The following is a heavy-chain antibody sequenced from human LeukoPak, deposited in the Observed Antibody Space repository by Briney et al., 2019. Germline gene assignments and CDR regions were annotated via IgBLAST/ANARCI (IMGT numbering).Heavy chain of an antibody. D-gene: IGHD2-15*01. CDR3: ARNRLDRGYCSGGSCYSGFDY. CDR1: GGSISSGGYY. V-gene: IGHV4-31*03. CDR2: IYYSGST. Sequence: SETLSLTCTVSGGSISSGGYYWSWIRQHPGKGLEWIGYIYYSGSTYYNPSLKSRVTISVDTSKNQFSLKLSSVTAADTAVYYCARNRLDRGYCSGGSCYSGFDYWGQGTLVTVSS. J-gene: IGHJ4*02.